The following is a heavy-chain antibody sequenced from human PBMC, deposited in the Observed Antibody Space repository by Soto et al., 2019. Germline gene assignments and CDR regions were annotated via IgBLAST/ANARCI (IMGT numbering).Heavy chain of an antibody. CDR1: GFTFSSYS. V-gene: IGHV3-48*01. CDR3: AREYCSSTSCLNWFEP. D-gene: IGHD2-2*01. CDR2: ISSSSTI. J-gene: IGHJ5*02. Sequence: PGGSLRLSCAASGFTFSSYSMNWVRQAPGKGLEWVSYISSSSTIYYADSVKGRFTISRDNAKNSLYLQMNSLRAEDTAVYYCAREYCSSTSCLNWFEPWGQGTLVTVSS.